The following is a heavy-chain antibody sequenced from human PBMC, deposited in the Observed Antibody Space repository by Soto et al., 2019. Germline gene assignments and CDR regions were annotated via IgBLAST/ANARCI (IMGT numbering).Heavy chain of an antibody. CDR3: ARDRWPPSWFDP. CDR2: ISAYNGNT. V-gene: IGHV1-18*01. D-gene: IGHD2-15*01. Sequence: VKVSCKDSGYTFTSFGISWVRQAPGQGLEWMGWISAYNGNTIYAQKLQGRVTMTTDTSTSTAYMELRSLRSDDTAVYYCARDRWPPSWFDPWGQRTPVTVSS. J-gene: IGHJ5*02. CDR1: GYTFTSFG.